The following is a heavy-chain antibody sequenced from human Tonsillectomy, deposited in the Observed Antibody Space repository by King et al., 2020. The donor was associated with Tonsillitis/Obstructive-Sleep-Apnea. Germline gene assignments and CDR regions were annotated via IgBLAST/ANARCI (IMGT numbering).Heavy chain of an antibody. J-gene: IGHJ5*02. CDR1: GYTFTSYY. CDR2: INPSGGST. Sequence: HVQLVESGAEVKKPGASVKVSCKASGYTFTSYYMHWVRQAPGQGLEWMGIINPSGGSTSYAQKFQGRVTMTRDTSTSTVYMELSSLRSEDTAVYYCARGGQLVYPPQENWFDPWGQGTLVTVSS. V-gene: IGHV1-46*01. D-gene: IGHD6-6*01. CDR3: ARGGQLVYPPQENWFDP.